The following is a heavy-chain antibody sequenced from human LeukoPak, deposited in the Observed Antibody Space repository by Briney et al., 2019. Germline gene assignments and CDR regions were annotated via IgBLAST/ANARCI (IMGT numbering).Heavy chain of an antibody. CDR3: AVDIVATIDYFDY. D-gene: IGHD5-12*01. CDR2: IKQDGSEK. Sequence: GGTLRLSCAASGFTFSNYGMSWVRQAPGKGLEWVANIKQDGSEKYYVDSVKGRFTISRDNAKNSLYLQMNSLRAEDTAVYYCAVDIVATIDYFDYWGQGTLVTVSS. V-gene: IGHV3-7*01. J-gene: IGHJ4*02. CDR1: GFTFSNYG.